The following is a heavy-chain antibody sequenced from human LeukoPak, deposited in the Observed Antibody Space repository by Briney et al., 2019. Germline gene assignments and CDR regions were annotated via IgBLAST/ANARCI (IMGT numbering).Heavy chain of an antibody. D-gene: IGHD2-2*01. CDR1: GGSISSYY. CDR2: IYYSGST. V-gene: IGHV4-59*12. Sequence: SETLSLTCTVSGGSISSYYWSWIRQPPGKGLEWIGYIYYSGSTNYNPSLKSRVTISVDTSKNQFSLRLSSVTAADTAVYYCAREDVVVPAGGRLGFDPWGQGTLVTVSS. J-gene: IGHJ5*02. CDR3: AREDVVVPAGGRLGFDP.